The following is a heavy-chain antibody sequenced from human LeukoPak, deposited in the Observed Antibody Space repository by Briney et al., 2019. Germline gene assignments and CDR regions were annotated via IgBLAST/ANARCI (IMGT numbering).Heavy chain of an antibody. Sequence: GGSLRLSCEVSGFTFSSYWMTWVRQAPGKGLEWVASIKNDGTTKWYLDSVKGRFTVSGDNAKNSLYLQLNSLRVDDTAIFYCTRDHFYARDYWGQGTLVTVSS. CDR2: IKNDGTTK. D-gene: IGHD2/OR15-2a*01. CDR3: TRDHFYARDY. CDR1: GFTFSSYW. V-gene: IGHV3-7*01. J-gene: IGHJ4*02.